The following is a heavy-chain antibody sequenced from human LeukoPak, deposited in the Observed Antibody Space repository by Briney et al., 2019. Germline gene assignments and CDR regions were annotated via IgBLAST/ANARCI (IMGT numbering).Heavy chain of an antibody. CDR2: IIPIFGTA. Sequence: GASVKVSCKASGYTFTSYAMNWVRQAPGQGLEWMGGIIPIFGTANYAQKFQGRVTITADKSTSTAYMELSSLRSEDTAVYYCARVKLGPREEYFQHWGQGTLVTVSS. J-gene: IGHJ1*01. V-gene: IGHV1-69*06. D-gene: IGHD1-7*01. CDR1: GYTFTSYA. CDR3: ARVKLGPREEYFQH.